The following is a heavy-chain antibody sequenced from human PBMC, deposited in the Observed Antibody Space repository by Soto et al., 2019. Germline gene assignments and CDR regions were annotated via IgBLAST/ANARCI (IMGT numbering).Heavy chain of an antibody. J-gene: IGHJ5*02. CDR2: DT. V-gene: IGHV5-51*01. Sequence: DTRYSPSFQGQVTISADKSISTAYLQWSSLKASDTAMYYCARHYSSSSFWFDPWGQGTLVTVSS. D-gene: IGHD6-13*01. CDR3: ARHYSSSSFWFDP.